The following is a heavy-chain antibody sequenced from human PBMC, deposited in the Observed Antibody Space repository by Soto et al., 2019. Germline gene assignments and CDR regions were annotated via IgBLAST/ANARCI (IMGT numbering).Heavy chain of an antibody. CDR2: MNPNSGNT. CDR3: AMGVPAALETNWFDP. CDR1: GYTFTSYD. D-gene: IGHD2-2*01. J-gene: IGHJ5*02. V-gene: IGHV1-8*01. Sequence: ASVKVSCKASGYTFTSYDINWVRQATGQGLEWMGWMNPNSGNTGYAQKFQGRVTMTRNTSISTAYMELSSLRSEDTAVYYCAMGVPAALETNWFDPWGQGTLVTVSS.